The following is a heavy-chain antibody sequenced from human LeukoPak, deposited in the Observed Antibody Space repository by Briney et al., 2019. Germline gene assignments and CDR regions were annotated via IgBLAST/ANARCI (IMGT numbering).Heavy chain of an antibody. CDR3: ARRWGTY. D-gene: IGHD1/OR15-1a*01. Sequence: GRSLRLSCAASGFTFSSYAMHWVRQAPGKGLEWVAVISYDGSNKYYADSVKGRFTISRDNSKNTLYLRMNSLRAEDTAVYYCARRWGTYWGQGTLVTVSS. CDR1: GFTFSSYA. CDR2: ISYDGSNK. V-gene: IGHV3-30-3*01. J-gene: IGHJ4*02.